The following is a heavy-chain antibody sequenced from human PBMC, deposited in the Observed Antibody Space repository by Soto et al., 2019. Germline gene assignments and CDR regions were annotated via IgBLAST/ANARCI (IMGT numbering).Heavy chain of an antibody. D-gene: IGHD3-10*01. CDR1: GGSFSGYY. V-gene: IGHV4-34*02. CDR2: ITQSGSP. J-gene: IGHJ4*02. Sequence: QVQLQQWGAGLLNPSETLSLRCAVHGGSFSGYYWSWLRQPPGKGLEWIGEITQSGSPTYNPSLGSRVTISMDTSENQFSLRLTSVTAADTSVYYCARGRITMIRGGYFDFWGQGTLVNVSS. CDR3: ARGRITMIRGGYFDF.